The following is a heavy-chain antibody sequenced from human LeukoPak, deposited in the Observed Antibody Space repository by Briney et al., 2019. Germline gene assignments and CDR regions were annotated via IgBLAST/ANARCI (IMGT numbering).Heavy chain of an antibody. Sequence: ASVKVSCKASGYTFTSYYMHWVRQAPGQGLEWMGIINPSGGSTSYAQKFQGRVTMTRDMSTSTVYMELSSLRSEDTAVYYCAKDGPYKASDSGSYCGGCWFDPWGQGTLVTVSS. CDR2: INPSGGST. CDR1: GYTFTSYY. V-gene: IGHV1-46*01. D-gene: IGHD1-26*01. J-gene: IGHJ5*02. CDR3: AKDGPYKASDSGSYCGGCWFDP.